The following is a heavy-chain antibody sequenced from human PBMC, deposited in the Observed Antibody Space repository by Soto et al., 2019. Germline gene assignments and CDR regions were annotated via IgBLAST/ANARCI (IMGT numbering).Heavy chain of an antibody. CDR1: GGSISSYY. J-gene: IGHJ4*02. V-gene: IGHV4-59*08. CDR3: ARRHYYDSSGYYFDY. Sequence: SETLSLTCTVSGGSISSYYWSWIRQPPGKGLEWIGYIYYSGSTNYNPSLKSRVTISVDTSKNQFSLKRSSVTAADTAVYYCARRHYYDSSGYYFDYWGQGTLVTVSS. D-gene: IGHD3-22*01. CDR2: IYYSGST.